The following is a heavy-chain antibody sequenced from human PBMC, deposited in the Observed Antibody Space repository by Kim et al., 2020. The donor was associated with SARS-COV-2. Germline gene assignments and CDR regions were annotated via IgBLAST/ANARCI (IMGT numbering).Heavy chain of an antibody. CDR3: ARIKGLFWSGYSGHHDGFDL. J-gene: IGHJ3*01. V-gene: IGHV3-7*01. Sequence: GGSLRLSCAASGFNFNNYWMSWVRQAPGKGLEWVATVKEDGTETYYVDSAKGRFSISRDNGRRSLYLQMNSLRVEDTAVYFCARIKGLFWSGYSGHHDGFDLWGQGTMVTVSS. CDR1: GFNFNNYW. CDR2: VKEDGTET. D-gene: IGHD3-3*01.